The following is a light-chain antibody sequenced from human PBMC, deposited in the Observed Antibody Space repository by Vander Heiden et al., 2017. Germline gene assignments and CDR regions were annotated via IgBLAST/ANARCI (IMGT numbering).Light chain of an antibody. CDR3: LQDYSYPQT. J-gene: IGKJ2*01. CDR2: AAS. CDR1: QGISSY. V-gene: IGKV1-8*01. Sequence: AIRMTQSPSSFSASTGDRVTIPCRASQGISSYLAWYQQKPGKAPKLLIYAASHLQSGVPSRFSGSGSGTDFTLTISCLQSEDFATYYCLQDYSYPQTFGQGTKLEIK.